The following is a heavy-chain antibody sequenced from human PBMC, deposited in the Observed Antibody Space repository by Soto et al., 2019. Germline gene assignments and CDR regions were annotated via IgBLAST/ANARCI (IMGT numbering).Heavy chain of an antibody. J-gene: IGHJ6*02. CDR2: VSFDGSNK. Sequence: QMQLVQSGGGVVQPGRSLRLSCAASGLTFSHYPMHWVRQAPGKGLEWVAVVSFDGSNKYYRDSVKGRFTISKDNGKNTLYLQMNDLRHEDTAVYYCARLPGPLVSVLYIYPVDARETPSDVDVWDQGTSVTVSS. D-gene: IGHD2-21*02. V-gene: IGHV3-30*03. CDR3: ARLPGPLVSVLYIYPVDARETPSDVDV. CDR1: GLTFSHYP.